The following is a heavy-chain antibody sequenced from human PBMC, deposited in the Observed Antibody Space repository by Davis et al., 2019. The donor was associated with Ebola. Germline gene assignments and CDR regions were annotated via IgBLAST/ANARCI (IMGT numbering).Heavy chain of an antibody. CDR3: AREGGIAAAGYYYYYGMDV. Sequence: SVKVSCKASGGTFSSYAISWVRQAPGQGLEWMGGIIPIFGTANYAQKFQGRVTITADKSTSTACMELSSLRSEDTAVYYCAREGGIAAAGYYYYYGMDVWGQGTTVTVSS. CDR1: GGTFSSYA. J-gene: IGHJ6*02. CDR2: IIPIFGTA. D-gene: IGHD6-13*01. V-gene: IGHV1-69*06.